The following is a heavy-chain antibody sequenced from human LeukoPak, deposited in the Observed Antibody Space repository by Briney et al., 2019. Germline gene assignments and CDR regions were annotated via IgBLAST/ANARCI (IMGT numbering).Heavy chain of an antibody. D-gene: IGHD6-13*01. CDR2: IYYSGNT. V-gene: IGHV4-59*01. CDR3: TRDVIAGVQRD. Sequence: KFSETLSLTCTVSGVSISSYYWSWVRQPPGKGLEWIAYIYYSGNTNYNPSLKSRVTISVDTSKSQFSLRLSSVTAADTAIYYCTRDVIAGVQRDWGQGTLVTVSS. CDR1: GVSISSYY. J-gene: IGHJ4*02.